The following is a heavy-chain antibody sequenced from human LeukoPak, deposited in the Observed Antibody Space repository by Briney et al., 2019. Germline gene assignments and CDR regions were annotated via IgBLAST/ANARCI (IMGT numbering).Heavy chain of an antibody. CDR2: ISSSGSGGNT. CDR1: GVTLGTYA. D-gene: IGHD1-26*01. Sequence: GGSLRLSCAASGVTLGTYAMSWARQAPGKGLEWVSGISSSGSGGNTYYADSVQGRFTISRDSSKNTLFLHMNTLRAEDTAIYYCAKERTVGASYWYFDLWGRGTLVTVSS. CDR3: AKERTVGASYWYFDL. J-gene: IGHJ2*01. V-gene: IGHV3-23*01.